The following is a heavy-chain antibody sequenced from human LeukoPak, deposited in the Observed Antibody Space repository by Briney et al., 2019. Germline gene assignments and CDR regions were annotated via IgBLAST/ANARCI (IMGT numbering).Heavy chain of an antibody. D-gene: IGHD3-10*01. CDR1: GFTVSSNY. CDR2: IYSGGST. J-gene: IGHJ3*02. V-gene: IGHV3-66*01. Sequence: GGSLRLSCAASGFTVSSNYMSWVRQAPGKGLEWVSVIYSGGSTYYADSVKGRFTISRDNSKNTLYLQMNTLRAEDTAVYYCARVRGGFGELRGAFDIWGQGTMVTVSS. CDR3: ARVRGGFGELRGAFDI.